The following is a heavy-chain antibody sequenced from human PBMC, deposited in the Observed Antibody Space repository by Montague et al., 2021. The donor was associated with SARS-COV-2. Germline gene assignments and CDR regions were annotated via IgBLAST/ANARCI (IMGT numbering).Heavy chain of an antibody. Sequence: SETRSLTCSVSGGSITSSSYYWGWIRQSPDKGLEWIGNIYYSGSTYYNPSLKSRVTISVDTSKYQFSLKRSSVTAADTAVYYCARGFDYWGQGTLVTVSS. CDR1: GGSITSSSYY. J-gene: IGHJ4*02. V-gene: IGHV4-39*01. CDR3: ARGFDY. CDR2: IYYSGST.